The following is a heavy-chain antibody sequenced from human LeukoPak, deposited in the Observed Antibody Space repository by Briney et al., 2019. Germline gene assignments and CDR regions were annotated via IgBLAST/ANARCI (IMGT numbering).Heavy chain of an antibody. Sequence: ASVKVSCKASGYAFTSYGISWVRQAPGQGLEWMGWISAYNGNTNYAQKLQGRVTMTTDTSTSTTYMELRSLRSDDTAVYYCARYGDYHDAFDIWGQGTMVTVSS. D-gene: IGHD4-17*01. V-gene: IGHV1-18*04. CDR3: ARYGDYHDAFDI. CDR1: GYAFTSYG. CDR2: ISAYNGNT. J-gene: IGHJ3*02.